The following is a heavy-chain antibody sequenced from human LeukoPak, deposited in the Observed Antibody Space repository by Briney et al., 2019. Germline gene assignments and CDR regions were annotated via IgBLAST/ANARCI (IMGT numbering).Heavy chain of an antibody. CDR1: GFTFSGYW. CDR3: ARDLYYYDSSGPVDI. J-gene: IGHJ3*02. D-gene: IGHD3-22*01. CDR2: IKQDGSEK. V-gene: IGHV3-7*01. Sequence: GGSLRLSCAASGFTFSGYWMSWVRQAPGKGLEWVAHIKQDGSEKYYVDSVKGRFTISRDNAKNSLYLQLNSLRLEDTAVYYCARDLYYYDSSGPVDIWGQGTMVTVSS.